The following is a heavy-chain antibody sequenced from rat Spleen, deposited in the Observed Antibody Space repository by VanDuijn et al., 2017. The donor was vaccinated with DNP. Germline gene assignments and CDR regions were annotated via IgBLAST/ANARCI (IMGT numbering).Heavy chain of an antibody. V-gene: IGHV5S10*01. Sequence: EVQLVESGGGLVQPGRSLKLSCAASGFTFSDYNMAWVRQAQKRGLEWVATITYAGGSRTYYRDSVKGRFTVSRDNAKSTLYLQMDSLTSEDTATYYCATRGVGARYYWYFDFWGPGAMVTVSS. CDR3: ATRGVGARYYWYFDF. J-gene: IGHJ1*01. D-gene: IGHD5-1*01. CDR2: ITYAGGSRT. CDR1: GFTFSDYN.